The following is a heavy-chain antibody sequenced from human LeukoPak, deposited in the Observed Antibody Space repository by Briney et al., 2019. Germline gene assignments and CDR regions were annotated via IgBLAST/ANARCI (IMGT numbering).Heavy chain of an antibody. J-gene: IGHJ6*02. CDR3: GRGGRDGMDV. CDR1: GSSFTSYG. Sequence: GASVKVSCTASGSSFTSYGFTRVRRAPGQGLEWMGWVSAYDGSTNYAQKIRGRVTMTTDASKNTVYMELRSLRFDDTAVKSCGRGGRDGMDVWGRGTTVTVSS. V-gene: IGHV1-18*01. D-gene: IGHD3-10*01. CDR2: VSAYDGST.